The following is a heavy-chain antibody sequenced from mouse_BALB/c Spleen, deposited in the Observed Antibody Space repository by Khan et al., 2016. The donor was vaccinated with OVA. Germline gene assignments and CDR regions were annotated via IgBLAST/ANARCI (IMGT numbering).Heavy chain of an antibody. CDR1: GYSITSGYA. CDR3: ARGNYYGDYFDY. CDR2: ISYSGVT. Sequence: VQLKQSGPGLVKPSQSLSLTCTVTGYSITSGYAWNWIRQFPGNRLEWMGYISYSGVTSYTPSLKSRISITRDTSKNQFFLKLNSVTTEDTATYYWARGNYYGDYFDYWGQGTTLTVSS. V-gene: IGHV3-2*02. D-gene: IGHD1-1*01. J-gene: IGHJ2*01.